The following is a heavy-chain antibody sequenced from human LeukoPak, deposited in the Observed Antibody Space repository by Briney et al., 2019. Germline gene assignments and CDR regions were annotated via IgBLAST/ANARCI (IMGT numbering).Heavy chain of an antibody. CDR2: IIPILGIA. CDR1: GGAFSSYA. D-gene: IGHD2-15*01. Sequence: SVKVSCKASGGAFSSYAISWVRQAPGQGLEWMGRIIPILGIANYAQKFQGRVTITADKSTSTAYMELSSLRSEDTAVYYCARGSSVALPTDYWGQGTLVTVSS. J-gene: IGHJ4*02. V-gene: IGHV1-69*04. CDR3: ARGSSVALPTDY.